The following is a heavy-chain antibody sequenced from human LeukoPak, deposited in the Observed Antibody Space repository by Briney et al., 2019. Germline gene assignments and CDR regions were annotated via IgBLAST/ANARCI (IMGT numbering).Heavy chain of an antibody. J-gene: IGHJ5*02. CDR3: ARKLAAAAFTAHYWFDP. CDR1: GGSISSGSYY. V-gene: IGHV4-39*07. D-gene: IGHD6-13*01. Sequence: SETLSLTCTVSGGSISSGSYYWSWIRQPPGKGLEWIGSIYHSGSTYYNPSLKSRVTISVDTSKNQFSLKLSSVTAADTAVYYCARKLAAAAFTAHYWFDPWGQGTLVTVSS. CDR2: IYHSGST.